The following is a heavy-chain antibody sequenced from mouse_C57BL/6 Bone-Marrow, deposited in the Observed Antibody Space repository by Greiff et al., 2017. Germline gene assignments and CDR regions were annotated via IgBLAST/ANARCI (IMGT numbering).Heavy chain of an antibody. CDR1: GYTFTSYW. Sequence: QVQLQQPGAELVMPGASVKLSCKASGYTFTSYWMHWVKQRPGQGLEWIGEIDPSDSYTNYNKKFKGKSTLTVDKSSSTAYMQLSSLTSEDSAVYYCARDYYGCFDYWGQGTTLTVSA. CDR3: ARDYYGCFDY. D-gene: IGHD1-1*01. J-gene: IGHJ2*01. CDR2: IDPSDSYT. V-gene: IGHV1-69*01.